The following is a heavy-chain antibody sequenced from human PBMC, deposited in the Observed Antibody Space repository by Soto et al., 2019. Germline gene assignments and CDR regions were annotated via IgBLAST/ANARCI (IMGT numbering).Heavy chain of an antibody. CDR2: ISWDGLAQ. Sequence: PGGSLRLSCEASGFTFGRYGMHWVRQAPGMGREWVAVISWDGLAQYYGDSVRGRFTISRDNSQSTLYLQMNSLRTEDTAIYYCAKETIQVGGPNYFDYWGQGVLVTVSS. V-gene: IGHV3-30*18. CDR3: AKETIQVGGPNYFDY. J-gene: IGHJ4*02. CDR1: GFTFGRYG. D-gene: IGHD1-1*01.